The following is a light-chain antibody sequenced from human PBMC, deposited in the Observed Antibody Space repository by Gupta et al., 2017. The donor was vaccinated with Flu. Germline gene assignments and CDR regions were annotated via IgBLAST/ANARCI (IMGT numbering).Light chain of an antibody. CDR3: CAHAGSSIWV. J-gene: IGLJ3*02. CDR1: ASDVGGHDF. V-gene: IGLV2-11*01. Sequence: QSALTQPRSVSGSPGQSVTISCTGTASDVGGHDFISWYHQSAGEAPKLILYDINKRPSGVPYRFSGSKSGNTASLTISGLQGEDEDDFYCCAHAGSSIWVFGGGTRLTVV. CDR2: DIN.